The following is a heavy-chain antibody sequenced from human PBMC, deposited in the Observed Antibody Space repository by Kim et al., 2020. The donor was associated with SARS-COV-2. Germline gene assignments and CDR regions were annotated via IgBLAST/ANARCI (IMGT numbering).Heavy chain of an antibody. CDR1: GFTFSTYG. CDR2: ITGNGAVT. D-gene: IGHD5-18*01. Sequence: GGSLRLSCAASGFTFSTYGMSWVRQAPGKGLEWVSAITGNGAVTYYADSVKGRFAISRDNSKNTLYLQMNSLRAEDTAIYYCAKRGVDAVMGRLCDYWGQGNLVTVSS. J-gene: IGHJ4*02. CDR3: AKRGVDAVMGRLCDY. V-gene: IGHV3-23*01.